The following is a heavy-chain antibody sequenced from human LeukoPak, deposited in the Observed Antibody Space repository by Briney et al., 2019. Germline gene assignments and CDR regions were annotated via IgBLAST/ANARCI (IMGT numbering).Heavy chain of an antibody. J-gene: IGHJ6*02. CDR2: ISSSSSYI. CDR1: GFTFSSYS. V-gene: IGHV3-21*01. CDR3: AKGTDTKPFWSGYWVDV. D-gene: IGHD3-3*01. Sequence: KPGGSLRLSCAASGFTFSSYSMNWVRQAPGKGLEWVSSISSSSSYIYYADSVKGRFTISRDNAKNSLYLQMNSLRAEDTAVYFCAKGTDTKPFWSGYWVDVWGQGTTVTVSS.